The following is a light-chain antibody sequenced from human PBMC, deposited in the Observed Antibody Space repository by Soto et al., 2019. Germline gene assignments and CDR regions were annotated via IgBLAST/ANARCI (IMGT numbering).Light chain of an antibody. CDR3: QQLYRYPIT. Sequence: DVQLTQSPSFMSLSAGDRVTITCRASQGISNSLAWYQQEPGKAPKLLIYSASTLQSGVPSRFSGGFSGTEFTLTISSLQPEDFATYYCQQLYRYPITFGQGTRLEIK. V-gene: IGKV1-9*01. CDR2: SAS. J-gene: IGKJ5*01. CDR1: QGISNS.